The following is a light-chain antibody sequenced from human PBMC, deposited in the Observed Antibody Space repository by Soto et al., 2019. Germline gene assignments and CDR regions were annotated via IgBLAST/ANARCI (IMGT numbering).Light chain of an antibody. CDR1: QHVDRY. Sequence: DIQMTQSPSSLSASVGDSVTITCRTSQHVDRYLSWYQQIPGRAPKLLIYSASSLVSGVPPRFRGSASGTEFTLSISSLQREDFATYFCQQSSNIPWIFGQGTKVDIK. J-gene: IGKJ1*01. CDR3: QQSSNIPWI. V-gene: IGKV1-39*01. CDR2: SAS.